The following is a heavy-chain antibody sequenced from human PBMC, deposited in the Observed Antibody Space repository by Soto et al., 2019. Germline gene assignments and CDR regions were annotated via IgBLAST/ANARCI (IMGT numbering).Heavy chain of an antibody. V-gene: IGHV3-23*01. D-gene: IGHD6-13*01. CDR3: VKDGEYSSSWTNWFDP. CDR1: GFTFSSYS. Sequence: GGSLRLSCAASGFTFSSYSMSWVRQAPGKGLEWVSAISGGAGSTYYADSVKGRFTVSRDNSKTTLYLQMNSLRAEDTAVYYCVKDGEYSSSWTNWFDPWGQGTLVTVSS. CDR2: ISGGAGST. J-gene: IGHJ5*02.